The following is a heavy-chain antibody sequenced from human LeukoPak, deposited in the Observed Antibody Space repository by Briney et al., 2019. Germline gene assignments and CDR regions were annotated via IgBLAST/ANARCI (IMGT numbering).Heavy chain of an antibody. D-gene: IGHD2-21*02. CDR3: ARASDSGDWHLGY. V-gene: IGHV4-59*01. CDR2: VYDRGGT. CDR1: GDFISRYY. J-gene: IGHJ4*02. Sequence: SETLSLTCTVSGDFISRYYWSWIRQPPGKGLEWIGYVYDRGGTNYNPSLKSRAIISADTSKNQFSLKVTSVTAADTAMYYCARASDSGDWHLGYWGQGTLVTVSS.